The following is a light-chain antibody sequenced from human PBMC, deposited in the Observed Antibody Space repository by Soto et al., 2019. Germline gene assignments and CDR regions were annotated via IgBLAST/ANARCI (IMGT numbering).Light chain of an antibody. V-gene: IGKV3-11*01. J-gene: IGKJ4*01. CDR1: QSVTTY. Sequence: EIVLTQSPATLSLSPGESATLSCRASQSVTTYLAWYQQKPGQAPRLLIYDASKRATGIPARFTGSGSGTDFTLTISSLEPEDFAVYHCQQRSDWPLTFGGGTKVEIK. CDR3: QQRSDWPLT. CDR2: DAS.